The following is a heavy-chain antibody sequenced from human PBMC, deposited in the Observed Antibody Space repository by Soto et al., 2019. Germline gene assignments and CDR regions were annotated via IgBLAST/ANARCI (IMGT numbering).Heavy chain of an antibody. CDR2: ITTYNGNT. CDR3: ARISARRNDFDV. Sequence: QVQLVQSGAEVKNPGASVKVSCQASNYLFGAFGISWVRQAPGQGLEWMGWITTYNGNTPYAEKFQDRVTMTADKSTTTAYMGVRRLTSDDTAVYFCARISARRNDFDVWGKGTVVTVSS. CDR1: NYLFGAFG. V-gene: IGHV1-18*01. J-gene: IGHJ3*01.